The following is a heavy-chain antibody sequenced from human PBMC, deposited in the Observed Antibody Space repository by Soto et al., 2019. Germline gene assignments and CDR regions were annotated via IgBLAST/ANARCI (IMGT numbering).Heavy chain of an antibody. CDR2: ISAYNGNT. V-gene: IGHV1-18*04. D-gene: IGHD6-19*01. CDR1: GYTFTSYG. Sequence: QVQLVQSGAEVKKPGASVKVSCKASGYTFTSYGISWVRQAPGQGLEWMGWISAYNGNTNYAQKLQGRVTMTTDTAPSTAYMELRSLRSDDTAVYYCARVSGSGWSYYYSGMDVWGQGTTVTVSS. J-gene: IGHJ6*02. CDR3: ARVSGSGWSYYYSGMDV.